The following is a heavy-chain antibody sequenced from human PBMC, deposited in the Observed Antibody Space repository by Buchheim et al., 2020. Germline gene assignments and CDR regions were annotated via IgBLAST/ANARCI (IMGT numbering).Heavy chain of an antibody. CDR3: AREYYYDSSGNDY. CDR1: GYTFTSYA. V-gene: IGHV1-3*01. CDR2: INAGNSNT. J-gene: IGHJ4*02. D-gene: IGHD3-22*01. Sequence: QVQLVQSGAEVKKPGASVKVSCKASGYTFTSYAMHWVRQAPGQRLEWMGWINAGNSNTKYSQKFQGRVTITRDTSASTAYMELSSLRSEDTAVYYCAREYYYDSSGNDYWGQGTL.